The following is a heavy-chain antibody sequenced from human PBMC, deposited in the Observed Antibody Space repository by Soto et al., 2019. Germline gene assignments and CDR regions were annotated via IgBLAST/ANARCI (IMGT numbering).Heavy chain of an antibody. D-gene: IGHD4-17*01. CDR1: GYSFTSYW. CDR2: IYPGDSDT. V-gene: IGHV5-51*01. Sequence: GACLKISCKGSGYSFTSYWIGWVRQMPGKGLEWMGIIYPGDSDTRYSPSFQGQVTISADKSISTAYLQWSSLKASDTAMYYCARADYGDYFRSPPGDYWGQGTLVTVSS. J-gene: IGHJ4*02. CDR3: ARADYGDYFRSPPGDY.